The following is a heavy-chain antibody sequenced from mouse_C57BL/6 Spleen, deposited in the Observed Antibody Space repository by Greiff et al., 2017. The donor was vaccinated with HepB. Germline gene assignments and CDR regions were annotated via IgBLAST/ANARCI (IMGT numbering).Heavy chain of an antibody. Sequence: EVQLQQSGAELVRPGASVKLSCTASGFNIKDAYMHWVKQRPEQGLEWIGWIDPENGDTEYASKFQGKATITADTSSNTAYLQLSSLTSEDTAVYYCTLTTVFDYWGQGTTLTVSS. CDR1: GFNIKDAY. J-gene: IGHJ2*01. V-gene: IGHV14-4*01. D-gene: IGHD1-1*01. CDR2: IDPENGDT. CDR3: TLTTVFDY.